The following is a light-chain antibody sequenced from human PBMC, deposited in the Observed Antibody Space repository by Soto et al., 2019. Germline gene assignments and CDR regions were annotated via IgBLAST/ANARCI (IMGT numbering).Light chain of an antibody. CDR2: DVT. CDR3: CSYTTSNTRQIV. Sequence: QSALTQPASVSGSPGQSITISCTGTSSDVGGYNYVSWYQQQPGKAPKFMIYDVTNRPSGVSNRFSGSKSGNTAPLTISGLQAEDEADYYCCSYTTSNTRQIVFGTGTKLTVL. V-gene: IGLV2-14*01. CDR1: SSDVGGYNY. J-gene: IGLJ1*01.